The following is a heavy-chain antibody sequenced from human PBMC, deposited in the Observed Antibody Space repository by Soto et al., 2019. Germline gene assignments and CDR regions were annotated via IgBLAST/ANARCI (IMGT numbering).Heavy chain of an antibody. CDR2: INSYNGNT. J-gene: IGHJ4*02. V-gene: IGHV1-18*01. CDR1: GYTFISYG. D-gene: IGHD2-15*01. CDR3: ARVGEYCSGGSCYSPFDY. Sequence: ASVKVSCKASGYTFISYGISWVRQAPGQGLEWMGWINSYNGNTNYAQKLQGRVTMTTDTSTSTAYMELRSLRSEDTAVYYCARVGEYCSGGSCYSPFDYWGQGTLVTVSS.